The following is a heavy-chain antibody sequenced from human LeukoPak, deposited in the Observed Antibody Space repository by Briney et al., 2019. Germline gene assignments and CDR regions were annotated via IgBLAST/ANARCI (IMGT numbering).Heavy chain of an antibody. CDR2: INHSGST. V-gene: IGHV4-34*01. J-gene: IGHJ4*02. CDR3: ARDSSGYYWGSYYFDY. D-gene: IGHD3-22*01. Sequence: PSETLSLTCAVYGGSFSGYYWSWIRQPPGKGLEWIGEINHSGSTNYNPSLKSRVTISVDTSKNQFSLKLSSVTAADTAVYYCARDSSGYYWGSYYFDYWGQGTLVTVSS. CDR1: GGSFSGYY.